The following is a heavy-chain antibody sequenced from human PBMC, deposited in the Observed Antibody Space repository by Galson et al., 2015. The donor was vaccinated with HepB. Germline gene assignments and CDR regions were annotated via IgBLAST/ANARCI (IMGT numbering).Heavy chain of an antibody. D-gene: IGHD7-27*01. J-gene: IGHJ4*02. CDR3: TRDPWGRDSAVPRFEY. V-gene: IGHV1-18*04. CDR2: ISGYSDQI. Sequence: SVKVSCKASGYIFTTSGISWVRQAPGGGLEWMGWISGYSDQIHYAWKFQGRVTMTIDTSTRTAYMELRSLTRDDTAVYYCTRDPWGRDSAVPRFEYWGQGTLVSVSS. CDR1: GYIFTTSG.